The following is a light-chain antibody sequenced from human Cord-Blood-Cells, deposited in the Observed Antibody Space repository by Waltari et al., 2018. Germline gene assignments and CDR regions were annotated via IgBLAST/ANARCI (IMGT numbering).Light chain of an antibody. CDR3: SSYTSSSTVV. Sequence: QSALTQPASVSGSPGQSLTISCTGTSSDVGGYNYVSWYQQHPGNAPKLIIYYVSNRPSGVSNRFSGSKSGNTASLTISGLQAEDEADYYCSSYTSSSTVVFGGGTKLTVL. V-gene: IGLV2-14*01. CDR2: YVS. J-gene: IGLJ2*01. CDR1: SSDVGGYNY.